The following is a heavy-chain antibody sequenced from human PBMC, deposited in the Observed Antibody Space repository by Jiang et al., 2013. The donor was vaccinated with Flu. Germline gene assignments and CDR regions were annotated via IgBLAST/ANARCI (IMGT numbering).Heavy chain of an antibody. D-gene: IGHD1-26*01. CDR1: GGVLQWLL. J-gene: IGHJ2*01. Sequence: LLKPSETLSLTCAVYGGVLQWLLLELDPPAPGKGLEWIGEINHSGSTNYNPSLKSRVTISVDTSNNQVSLKLSSVTAADTAVYYCARGSGYILGATVWYFDLWGRGTLVSVSS. CDR3: ARGSGYILGATVWYFDL. CDR2: INHSGST. V-gene: IGHV4-34*01.